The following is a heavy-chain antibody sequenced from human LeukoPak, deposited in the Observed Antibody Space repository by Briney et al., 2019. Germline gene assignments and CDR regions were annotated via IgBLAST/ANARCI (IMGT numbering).Heavy chain of an antibody. J-gene: IGHJ5*02. CDR3: ARDGYNWDGYGWFDP. CDR1: QFTFSSFN. CDR2: IASSSSTT. Sequence: HASGTLKLSCADSQFTFSSFNMNWVRQPPGKGLEWISYIASSSSTTFYADSVKGRFTTSRDNARNSLYLQMDSLRAEDTAVYYCARDGYNWDGYGWFDPWGQGSLVTASS. D-gene: IGHD1-1*01. V-gene: IGHV3-48*01.